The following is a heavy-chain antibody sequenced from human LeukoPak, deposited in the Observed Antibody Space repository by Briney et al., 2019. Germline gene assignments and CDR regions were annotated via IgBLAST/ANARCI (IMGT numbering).Heavy chain of an antibody. CDR1: EYPFSGYY. V-gene: IGHV1-2*02. CDR2: INPKSGGT. CDR3: ARRGATGTFDF. D-gene: IGHD5-24*01. Sequence: GDSVKVPCKASEYPFSGYYIHWVRHAPGQGLEWVGWINPKSGGTNYAQRFQGRVTMTSVTSISTAYMELSRLRSDDTAIYFCARRGATGTFDFRGQGTMVTVSS. J-gene: IGHJ3*01.